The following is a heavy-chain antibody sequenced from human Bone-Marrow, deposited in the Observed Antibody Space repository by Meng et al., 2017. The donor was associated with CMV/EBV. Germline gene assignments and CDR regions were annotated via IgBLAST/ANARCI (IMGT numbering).Heavy chain of an antibody. CDR1: GFTFSSYE. CDR2: ISSSGSTI. CDR3: ARSQSGSYSREYYFDD. D-gene: IGHD1-26*01. V-gene: IGHV3-48*03. Sequence: GESLKISCAASGFTFSSYEMNWVRQAPGKGLEWVSYISSSGSTIYYADSVKGRFTISRDNAKNSLYLQMNSLRAEDTAVYYCARSQSGSYSREYYFDDWGQGTTVTGSS. J-gene: IGHJ4*02.